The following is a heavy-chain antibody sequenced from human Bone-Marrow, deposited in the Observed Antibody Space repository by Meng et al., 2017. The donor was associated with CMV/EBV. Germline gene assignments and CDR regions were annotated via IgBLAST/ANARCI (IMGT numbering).Heavy chain of an antibody. CDR1: GFTFSSYG. Sequence: GGSLRLSCAASGFTFSSYGMHWVRQAPGKGLEWVSGISWNSGSIGYADSVKGRFTISRDNAKNSLYLQMNSLRAEDTALYYCAKVSYYYGMDVWGQGTTVTVSS. V-gene: IGHV3-9*01. J-gene: IGHJ6*02. CDR3: AKVSYYYGMDV. CDR2: ISWNSGSI.